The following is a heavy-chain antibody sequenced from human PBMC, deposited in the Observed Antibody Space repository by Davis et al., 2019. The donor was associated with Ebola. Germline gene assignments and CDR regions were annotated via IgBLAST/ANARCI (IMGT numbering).Heavy chain of an antibody. V-gene: IGHV3-23*01. D-gene: IGHD2-8*01. CDR1: GFTFSTYT. CDR2: ISGSGGST. CDR3: ARGLKWAYYNMDV. J-gene: IGHJ6*02. Sequence: PGGSLRLSCAASGFTFSTYTMSWVRQAPGKGLEWVSAISGSGGSTFYADSVKGRFTISSDNSKNTLYLQMNGLRAEDTAVYYCARGLKWAYYNMDVWGQGTTVTVSS.